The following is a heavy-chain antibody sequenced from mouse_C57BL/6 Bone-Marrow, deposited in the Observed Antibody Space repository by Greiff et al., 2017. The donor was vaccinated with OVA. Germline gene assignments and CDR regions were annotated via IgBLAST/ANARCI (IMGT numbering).Heavy chain of an antibody. Sequence: QVHVKQSGAELVRPGASVTLSCKASGYTFTDYEMHWVKQTPVHGLEWIGAIDPETGGTAYNQKFKGKAILTADKSSSTAYMELRSLTSEDSAVYYCTPPLLLRYSWFAYWGQGTLVTVSA. D-gene: IGHD1-1*01. J-gene: IGHJ3*01. CDR3: TPPLLLRYSWFAY. CDR1: GYTFTDYE. CDR2: IDPETGGT. V-gene: IGHV1-15*01.